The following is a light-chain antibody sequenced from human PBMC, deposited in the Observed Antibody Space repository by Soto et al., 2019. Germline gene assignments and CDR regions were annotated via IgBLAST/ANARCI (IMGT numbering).Light chain of an antibody. V-gene: IGKV3-20*01. CDR3: QQHGTSPI. J-gene: IGKJ4*01. CDR2: GAS. Sequence: EVVLTQSPGTLSLSPGERATLSCRASQAVSSILLAWYQQKPGQAPRLLIYGASSRATGIPDRFSGSGSGTDFTLSVSRLEPEDCAVYYCQQHGTSPIFGGGTKVEIK. CDR1: QAVSSIL.